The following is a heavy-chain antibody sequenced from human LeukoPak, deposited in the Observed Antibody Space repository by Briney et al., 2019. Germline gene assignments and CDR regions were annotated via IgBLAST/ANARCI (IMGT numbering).Heavy chain of an antibody. D-gene: IGHD3-22*01. J-gene: IGHJ5*02. CDR3: AKRGYDSSGYYYNWFDP. Sequence: SETLSLTCTVSGGSISSYYWGWIRQPPGKGLEWIGSIYYSGSTYYNPSLKSRVTISVDTSKNQFSLKLSSVTAADTAVYYCAKRGYDSSGYYYNWFDPWGQGTLVTVSS. V-gene: IGHV4-39*01. CDR1: GGSISSYY. CDR2: IYYSGST.